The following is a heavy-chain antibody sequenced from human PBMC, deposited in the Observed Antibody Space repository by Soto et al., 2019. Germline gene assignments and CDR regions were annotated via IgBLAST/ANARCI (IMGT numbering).Heavy chain of an antibody. CDR3: AAAVPAEYVFPYYYMDV. J-gene: IGHJ6*03. V-gene: IGHV4-59*01. CDR2: IYYSGSA. Sequence: QVQLQESGPGLVKPSETLSLTCTVSGASISSYHWSWIRQTPGKGLEWIGYIYYSGSANYNPSLKSRVTFSVDTSKHQVPLKLISVTAADTGVYYCAAAVPAEYVFPYYYMDVWGKGTTVTVSS. D-gene: IGHD3-16*01. CDR1: GASISSYH.